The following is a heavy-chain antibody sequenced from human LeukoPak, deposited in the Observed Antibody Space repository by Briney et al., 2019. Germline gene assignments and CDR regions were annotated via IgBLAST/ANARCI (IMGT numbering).Heavy chain of an antibody. CDR2: IKQDGSEK. CDR3: ARGYSGSCDS. D-gene: IGHD1-26*01. J-gene: IGHJ4*02. Sequence: PGGSLRLSCAASGFTFSNYWMNWVRQAPGKGLEWVANIKQDGSEKYYVDSVKGRFTISRDNAKNSLYLQMNSLRAEDTAVYYCARGYSGSCDSWGQGTLVTVSS. CDR1: GFTFSNYW. V-gene: IGHV3-7*01.